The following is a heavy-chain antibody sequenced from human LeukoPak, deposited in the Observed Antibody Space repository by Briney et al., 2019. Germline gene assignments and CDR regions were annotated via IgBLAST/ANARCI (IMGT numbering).Heavy chain of an antibody. CDR1: GGSFSGYY. Sequence: SETLSLTCAVYGGSFSGYYWSWIRQPPGKGLEWIGEINHGGSTNYNPSLKSRVTISVDTSKNQFSLKLSSVTAAGTAVYYCARGSFTLVPAPDYWGQGTLVTVSS. CDR3: ARGSFTLVPAPDY. D-gene: IGHD2-2*01. CDR2: INHGGST. V-gene: IGHV4-34*01. J-gene: IGHJ4*02.